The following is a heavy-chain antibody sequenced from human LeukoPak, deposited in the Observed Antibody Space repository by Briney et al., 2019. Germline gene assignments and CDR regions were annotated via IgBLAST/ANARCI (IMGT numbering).Heavy chain of an antibody. CDR3: AKDSFSYNGVFDALDV. V-gene: IGHV3-53*01. D-gene: IGHD2-8*01. J-gene: IGHJ3*01. CDR1: GFTVSSNY. CDR2: IYSGDST. Sequence: GGSLRLSCAASGFTVSSNYMSWVRQAPGKGLEWVSVIYSGDSTYYADSVKGRFTISRDDSKNTLFLQMNSLRVEDTAIYCCAKDSFSYNGVFDALDVWGQGSMVTVSS.